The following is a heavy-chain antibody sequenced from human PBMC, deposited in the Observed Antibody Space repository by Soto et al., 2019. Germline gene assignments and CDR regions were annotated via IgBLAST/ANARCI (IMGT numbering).Heavy chain of an antibody. CDR2: MKQGGTE. Sequence: EVRLVESGGGLVQPGGSVKLACGASGFPFSTYWMSWVRQAAGKGLEWVAHMKQGGTENYLDSVKGRFIISRDNARNSLYLQMNGLRGEDTAVYYCAGGGVYDTGRYHYWGEGTLVTVSP. CDR3: AGGGVYDTGRYHY. J-gene: IGHJ4*02. V-gene: IGHV3-7*01. CDR1: GFPFSTYW. D-gene: IGHD3-22*01.